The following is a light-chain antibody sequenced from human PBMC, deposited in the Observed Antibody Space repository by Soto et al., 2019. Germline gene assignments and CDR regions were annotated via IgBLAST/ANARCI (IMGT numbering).Light chain of an antibody. CDR1: SSDVGGYNY. V-gene: IGLV2-14*03. CDR3: SSYTTSNTRQIV. Sequence: QSLLTQPASVSGSPGQSITISCTGTSSDVGGYNYVSWYQHHPGKAPKLMIFDVSNRPSGVSNRFSGSKSGNTASLTISGLQPEDEAYYYCSSYTTSNTRQIVFGTVTKV. CDR2: DVS. J-gene: IGLJ1*01.